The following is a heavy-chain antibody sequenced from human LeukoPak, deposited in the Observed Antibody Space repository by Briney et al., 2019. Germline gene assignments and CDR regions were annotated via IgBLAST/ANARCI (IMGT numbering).Heavy chain of an antibody. CDR3: AKVTGGDMITYGGLDY. D-gene: IGHD3-16*01. CDR1: GFTFSGYS. CDR2: FGTRSTSI. J-gene: IGHJ4*02. V-gene: IGHV3-21*04. Sequence: GGSLRLSCTASGFTFSGYSMNWIRQAPGKGLEWVSSFGTRSTSIYHAGSVKGRFAISRDNAKNSLYLQMNSLRAEDTAIYYCAKVTGGDMITYGGLDYWGQGTLVTVSS.